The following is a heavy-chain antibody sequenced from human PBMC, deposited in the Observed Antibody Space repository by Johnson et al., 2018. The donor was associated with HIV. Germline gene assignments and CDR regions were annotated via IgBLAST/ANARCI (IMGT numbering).Heavy chain of an antibody. CDR3: ATAYCGQGGGLDI. CDR1: GFTFSNAW. D-gene: IGHD2-21*01. Sequence: VQLVESGGGLVKPGGSLRLSCAASGFTFSNAWMTWVRQAPGKGLEWVGRIKSKTDGATPDYAAPVKGRFTISSDDSKNTLYLQMNSLKTEDTAVYYCATAYCGQGGGLDIWGQGTMVTVSS. CDR2: IKSKTDGATP. V-gene: IGHV3-15*01. J-gene: IGHJ3*02.